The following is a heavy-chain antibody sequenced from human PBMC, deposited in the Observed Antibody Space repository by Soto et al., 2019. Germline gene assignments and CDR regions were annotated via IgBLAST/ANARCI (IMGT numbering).Heavy chain of an antibody. V-gene: IGHV1-46*02. CDR1: GYTLNTYY. CDR2: IHPSGGST. CDR3: ARDPHTNWFDP. Sequence: EASVKVSCKPSGYTLNTYYLHWVRQAPGQGLEWMGIIHPSGGSTSYAQKFQGRVTMTRDTSTSTVYMELSSLRSEDTAVYYCARDPHTNWFDPWGQGTLVTAPQ. J-gene: IGHJ5*02.